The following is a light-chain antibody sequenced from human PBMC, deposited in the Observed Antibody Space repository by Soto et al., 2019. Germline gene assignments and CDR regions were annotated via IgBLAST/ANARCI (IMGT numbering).Light chain of an antibody. CDR1: QSVSSY. CDR3: KQRQNWPWT. J-gene: IGKJ1*01. V-gene: IGKV3-11*01. Sequence: EIVLTQSPATLSLSRGERATLSCRASQSVSSYLAWYQQKPGQAPRLLIYDTSNRATGIPARFSGSGSGTDFTLTISSLEPEDFAVYYCKQRQNWPWTFGQGTKVEIK. CDR2: DTS.